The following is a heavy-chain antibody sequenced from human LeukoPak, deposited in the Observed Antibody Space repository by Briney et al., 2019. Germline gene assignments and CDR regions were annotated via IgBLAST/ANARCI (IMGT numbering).Heavy chain of an antibody. CDR2: IHHSGSRFESGST. CDR1: GYSITNTFY. Sequence: NPSETLSLTCTVSGYSITNTFYWAWIRQSPGKGPEWIGSIHHSGSRFESGSTHYNPSLRSRVSVSADPPKNQFSLTLTSVIAADTAVYFCAKNASSGFFSDWGRGTLVTVSS. J-gene: IGHJ1*01. V-gene: IGHV4-38-2*02. D-gene: IGHD6-25*01. CDR3: AKNASSGFFSD.